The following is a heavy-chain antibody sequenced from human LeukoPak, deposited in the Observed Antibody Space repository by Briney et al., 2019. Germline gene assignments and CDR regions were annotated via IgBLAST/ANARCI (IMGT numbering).Heavy chain of an antibody. Sequence: PGGSLRLSCAASGFTFSSYAMSWVRQAPGKGLEWVSAISGSGGGTYYADSVKGRFTISRDNSKNTLYLQMNSLRAEDTAVYYCAKARKVRDYGMDVWGQGTTVTVSS. D-gene: IGHD3-10*01. J-gene: IGHJ6*02. CDR2: ISGSGGGT. CDR1: GFTFSSYA. CDR3: AKARKVRDYGMDV. V-gene: IGHV3-23*01.